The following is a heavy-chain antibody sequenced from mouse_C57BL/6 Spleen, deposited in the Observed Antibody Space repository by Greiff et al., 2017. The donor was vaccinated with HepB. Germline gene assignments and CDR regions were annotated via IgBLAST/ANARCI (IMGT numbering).Heavy chain of an antibody. J-gene: IGHJ4*01. CDR2: IHPSDSYT. D-gene: IGHD1-1*01. CDR1: GYTFTSYW. CDR3: ARNYGSSPYYYAMDY. Sequence: QVHVKQPGAELVMPGASVKLSCKASGYTFTSYWMHWVKQRPGQGLEWIGEIHPSDSYTNYNQKFKGKSTLTVDKSSSTAYMQLSSLTSEDSAVYYCARNYGSSPYYYAMDYWGQGTSVTVSS. V-gene: IGHV1-69*01.